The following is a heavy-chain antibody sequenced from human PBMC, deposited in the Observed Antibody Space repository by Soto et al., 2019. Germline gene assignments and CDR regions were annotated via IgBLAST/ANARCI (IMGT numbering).Heavy chain of an antibody. Sequence: PGGSLRLSCAASGFSFSNYAMHWVRQAPGKGLEWVAVIWYDGSNKYYADSVKGRFTISKDNSQNTLYLQMNSLRAEDTAVYYCTRDPYGGSRYYFDSWGKGTLVTISS. J-gene: IGHJ4*02. CDR2: IWYDGSNK. V-gene: IGHV3-33*01. CDR3: TRDPYGGSRYYFDS. D-gene: IGHD1-26*01. CDR1: GFSFSNYA.